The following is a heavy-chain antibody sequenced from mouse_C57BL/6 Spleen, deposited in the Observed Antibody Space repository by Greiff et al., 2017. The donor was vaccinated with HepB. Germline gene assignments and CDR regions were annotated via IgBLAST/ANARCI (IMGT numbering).Heavy chain of an antibody. V-gene: IGHV5-17*01. J-gene: IGHJ3*01. D-gene: IGHD1-1*01. Sequence: EVKLMESGGGLVKPGGSLKLSCAASGFTFSDYGMHWVRQAPEKGLEWVAYISSGSSTIYYADTVKGRFTISRDNAKNTLCLQMTSLRSEDTAMYYCARKDYGSRRGFAYWGQGTLVTVSA. CDR1: GFTFSDYG. CDR3: ARKDYGSRRGFAY. CDR2: ISSGSSTI.